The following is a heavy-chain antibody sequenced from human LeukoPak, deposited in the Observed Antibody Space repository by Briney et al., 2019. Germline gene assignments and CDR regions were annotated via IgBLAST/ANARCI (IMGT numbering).Heavy chain of an antibody. CDR3: SGGRDIAVAGPGGYFDY. Sequence: GGSLRLSCAASGFIFSDYHMSWIRQAPGKGLEWVSYISPGGDEVYFADSVKGRFTISRDDAKNSLFLQMSSLTAEDTAVYYCSGGRDIAVAGPGGYFDYWGQGSLVTVSS. D-gene: IGHD6-19*01. CDR2: ISPGGDEV. V-gene: IGHV3-11*01. CDR1: GFIFSDYH. J-gene: IGHJ4*02.